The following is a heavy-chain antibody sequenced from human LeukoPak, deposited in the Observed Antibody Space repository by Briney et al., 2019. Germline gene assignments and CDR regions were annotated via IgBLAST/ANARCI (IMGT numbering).Heavy chain of an antibody. CDR1: GYTFTSYD. Sequence: ASVKVSCKASGYTFTSYDINWVRQATGQGLEWMGWMNPNSGNTGYAQKFQGRVTMTRNTSISTAYMEPSSLRSEDTAVYYCARGRYSSSSVMYWGQGTLVTVSS. V-gene: IGHV1-8*01. J-gene: IGHJ4*02. CDR3: ARGRYSSSSVMY. D-gene: IGHD6-6*01. CDR2: MNPNSGNT.